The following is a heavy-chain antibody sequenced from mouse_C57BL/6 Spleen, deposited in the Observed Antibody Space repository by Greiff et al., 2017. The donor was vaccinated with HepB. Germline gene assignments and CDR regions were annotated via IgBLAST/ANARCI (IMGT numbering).Heavy chain of an antibody. CDR2: IYWDDDK. D-gene: IGHD2-4*01. CDR3: ARRDDYDGRAWFAY. V-gene: IGHV8-12*01. J-gene: IGHJ3*01. CDR1: GFSLSTSGMG. Sequence: QVTLKECGPGILQSSQTLSLTCSFSGFSLSTSGMGVSWIRQPSGKGLEWLAHIYWDDDKRYNPSLKSRLTISKDTSRNQVFLKITSVDTADTATYYCARRDDYDGRAWFAYWGQGTLVTVSA.